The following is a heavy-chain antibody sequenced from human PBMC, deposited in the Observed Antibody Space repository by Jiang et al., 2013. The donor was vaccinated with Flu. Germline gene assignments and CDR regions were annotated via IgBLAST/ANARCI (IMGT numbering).Heavy chain of an antibody. D-gene: IGHD6-13*01. CDR2: IIPIFGTA. Sequence: FSSYAISWVRQAPGKGLSGWRIIPIFGTANYAQKFQGRVTITADESTSTAYMELSSLRSEDTAVYYCATGIAAAGGGLAWGQGTLVTVSS. CDR3: ATGIAAAGGGLA. V-gene: IGHV1-69*15. J-gene: IGHJ5*02. CDR1: FSSYA.